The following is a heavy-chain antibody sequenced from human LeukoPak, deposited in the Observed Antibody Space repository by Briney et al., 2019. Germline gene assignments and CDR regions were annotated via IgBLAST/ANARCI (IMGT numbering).Heavy chain of an antibody. D-gene: IGHD3-22*01. CDR1: GDSIGSYY. J-gene: IGHJ4*02. CDR3: ARTPKYSFDDSDSFYFDY. V-gene: IGHV4-59*01. CDR2: VYYFGST. Sequence: PSETLSLTCTVSGDSIGSYYWNWIRQSPGEEMEWIGYVYYFGSTMYNPSLKSRVNISVNRSTNQFSLSVSSVTVADTAVYFCARTPKYSFDDSDSFYFDYWGQGALVTVSS.